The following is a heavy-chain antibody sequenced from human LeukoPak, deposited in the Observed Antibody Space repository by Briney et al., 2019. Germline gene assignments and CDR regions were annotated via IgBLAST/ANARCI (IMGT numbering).Heavy chain of an antibody. CDR3: ARVSSSGWYPPEGELYGMDV. CDR2: IYYSGST. Sequence: SETLSLTCTVSGGSISSYYWSWIRQPPGKGLEWIGYIYYSGSTNYNPSLKSRVTISVDTSKNQFSLKLSSVTAADTAVYYCARVSSSGWYPPEGELYGMDVWGQGTTVTVSS. J-gene: IGHJ6*02. V-gene: IGHV4-59*01. D-gene: IGHD6-19*01. CDR1: GGSISSYY.